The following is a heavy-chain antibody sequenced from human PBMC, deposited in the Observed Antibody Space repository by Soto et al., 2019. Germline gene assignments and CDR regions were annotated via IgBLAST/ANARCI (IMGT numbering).Heavy chain of an antibody. CDR2: IWYDGSNK. CDR3: ARDAGIYDFWSGYYFDY. J-gene: IGHJ4*02. V-gene: IGHV3-33*01. CDR1: GFTFSSYG. Sequence: GGSLRLSCAASGFTFSSYGMHWVRQAPGKGLEWVAVIWYDGSNKYYADSVKARFTISRDNSKNTLYLQMNSLRAEDTAVYYCARDAGIYDFWSGYYFDYWGQGTLVTVSS. D-gene: IGHD3-3*01.